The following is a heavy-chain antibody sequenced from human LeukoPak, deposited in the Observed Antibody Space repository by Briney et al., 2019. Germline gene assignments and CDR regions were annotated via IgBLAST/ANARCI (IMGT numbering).Heavy chain of an antibody. V-gene: IGHV1-3*03. J-gene: IGHJ4*02. CDR2: INAGNGHT. Sequence: GSSVKVSCKTSAYSFTPYAMHWVRQAPGQRLEWMGWINAGNGHTKYSQEFQGRLTITRDTSANIVYMDLSSLRSEDMAVYYCARGRWVATNQAYYFDDWGQGTLSPSPQ. D-gene: IGHD5-12*01. CDR3: ARGRWVATNQAYYFDD. CDR1: AYSFTPYA.